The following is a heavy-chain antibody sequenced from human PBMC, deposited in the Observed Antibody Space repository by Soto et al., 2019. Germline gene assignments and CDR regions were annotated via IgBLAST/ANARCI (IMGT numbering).Heavy chain of an antibody. D-gene: IGHD3-22*01. Sequence: QVQLQESGPGLVKPSHTLSLTCTVSGGSISSGDYYWSWIRQPPGKGLEWIGYIYYSGSTYYNPSLKSRVTISVDTSKNQFSLKLSSVTAADTAVYYCARWRAFFYYDSSGYLDWFDPWGQGTLVTVSS. CDR2: IYYSGST. CDR1: GGSISSGDYY. J-gene: IGHJ5*02. CDR3: ARWRAFFYYDSSGYLDWFDP. V-gene: IGHV4-30-4*01.